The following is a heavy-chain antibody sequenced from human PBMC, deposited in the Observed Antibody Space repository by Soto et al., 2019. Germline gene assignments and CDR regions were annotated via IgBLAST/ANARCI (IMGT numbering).Heavy chain of an antibody. V-gene: IGHV1-69*02. Sequence: QVQLVQSGAAVKKPGSSVKVSCKASGGTFSSYTISWVRQAPGQGLEWMGRIIPILGIANYAQKFQGRVTITADKSTSTAYMELSSLRSEDTAVYYCAALKVFYGMDVWGQGTTVTVSS. CDR1: GGTFSSYT. J-gene: IGHJ6*02. CDR3: AALKVFYGMDV. D-gene: IGHD3-3*02. CDR2: IIPILGIA.